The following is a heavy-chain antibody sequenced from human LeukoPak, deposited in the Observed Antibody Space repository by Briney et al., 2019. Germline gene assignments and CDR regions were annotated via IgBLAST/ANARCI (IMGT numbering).Heavy chain of an antibody. CDR2: IYSGSIT. D-gene: IGHD3-22*01. V-gene: IGHV3-53*05. CDR3: ARDRRDYYDSSGSQSGSFGY. J-gene: IGHJ4*02. Sequence: GGSLRLSCAASGFTVTTNYMSWVRQAPGKGLEWVSVIYSGSITYYADSVKGRFTISRDSSKNTLYLQMNSLRVEDTAVYYCARDRRDYYDSSGSQSGSFGYWGQGTLVTVSS. CDR1: GFTVTTNY.